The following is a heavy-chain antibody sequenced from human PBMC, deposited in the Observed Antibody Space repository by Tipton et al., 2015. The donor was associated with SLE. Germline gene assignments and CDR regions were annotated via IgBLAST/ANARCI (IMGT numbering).Heavy chain of an antibody. CDR3: ARRERSPIWFDP. CDR1: GGPISSSSYY. J-gene: IGHJ5*02. D-gene: IGHD5-24*01. CDR2: IYYSGST. V-gene: IGHV4-39*01. Sequence: LRLSCTVSGGPISSSSYYWDWIRQPPEKGLEWIGSIYYSGSTNYNPSLKSRVTLSVDTSRNQFSLKMISVTVADTAVYYCARRERSPIWFDPWGQGTLVTVSS.